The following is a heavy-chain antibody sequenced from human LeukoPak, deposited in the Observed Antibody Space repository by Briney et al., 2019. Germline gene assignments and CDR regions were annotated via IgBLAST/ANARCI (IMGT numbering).Heavy chain of an antibody. CDR1: GYKLTDNW. CDR2: INTKTGAT. Sequence: ASVKVSCKAFGYKLTDNWIHWVRQAPGQGLEWMGWINTKTGATNIAQKFQGRVTMTRDTSISTAYMELSRLRSDDTAVYYCARVLRYRVGFDYWGQGTLVTVSS. D-gene: IGHD3-9*01. J-gene: IGHJ4*02. CDR3: ARVLRYRVGFDY. V-gene: IGHV1-2*02.